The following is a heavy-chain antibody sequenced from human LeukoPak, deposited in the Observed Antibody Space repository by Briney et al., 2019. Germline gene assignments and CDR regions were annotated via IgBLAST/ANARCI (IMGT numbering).Heavy chain of an antibody. V-gene: IGHV4-59*01. CDR3: ARGNSIAVAGNY. CDR2: IYYSGST. Sequence: SETLSLTCTVSGGSISSYYWSWIRQPPGKGLEWIGYIYYSGSTNHNPSLKSRVTISVDTSKNQFSLKLSSVTAADTAVYYCARGNSIAVAGNYWGQGTLVTVSS. CDR1: GGSISSYY. J-gene: IGHJ4*02. D-gene: IGHD6-19*01.